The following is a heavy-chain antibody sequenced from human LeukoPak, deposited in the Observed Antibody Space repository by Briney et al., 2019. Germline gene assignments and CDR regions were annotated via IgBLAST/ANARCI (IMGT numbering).Heavy chain of an antibody. Sequence: GGSLRLSCAASGFTFSSYGMHWVRQAPGKGLEWVAFIRYDGSNKYYADSVKGRFTISRDNSKNTLYLQMNSLRAEDTAVYYCARGGPSYDFWSGYTQYNWFDPWGQGTLVTVSS. CDR3: ARGGPSYDFWSGYTQYNWFDP. CDR2: IRYDGSNK. J-gene: IGHJ5*02. D-gene: IGHD3-3*01. CDR1: GFTFSSYG. V-gene: IGHV3-30*02.